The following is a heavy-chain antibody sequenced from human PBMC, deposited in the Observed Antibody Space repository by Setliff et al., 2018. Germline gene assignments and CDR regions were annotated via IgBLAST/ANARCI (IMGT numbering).Heavy chain of an antibody. J-gene: IGHJ4*02. V-gene: IGHV4-59*01. CDR1: GGSLSSFY. D-gene: IGHD4-17*01. CDR3: ARLPRTVTHFDY. Sequence: SETLSLTCTVSGGSLSSFYWSWIRQPPGKGLEWIGYIFYSGSSNYNPSLQSRVSISVDTSKNQLSLKLDSLTAADTAVYFCARLPRTVTHFDYWGQGALVTVSS. CDR2: IFYSGSS.